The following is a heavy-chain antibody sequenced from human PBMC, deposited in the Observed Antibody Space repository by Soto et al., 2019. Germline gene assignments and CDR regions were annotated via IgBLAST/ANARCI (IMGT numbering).Heavy chain of an antibody. CDR3: AKEYCTNGVCYTNRYDLIFDY. CDR1: GFTFSSYA. J-gene: IGHJ4*02. D-gene: IGHD2-8*01. CDR2: IGGSGGST. Sequence: GGSLRLSCAASGFTFSSYAMSWVRQAPGKGLEWVSAIGGSGGSTYYADSVKGRFTISRDNSKNTLYLQVNSLRAEDTAVYYCAKEYCTNGVCYTNRYDLIFDYWGQGTLVTVSS. V-gene: IGHV3-23*01.